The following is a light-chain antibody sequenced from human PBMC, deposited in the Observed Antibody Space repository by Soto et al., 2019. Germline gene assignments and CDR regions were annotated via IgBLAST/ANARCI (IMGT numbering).Light chain of an antibody. J-gene: IGKJ3*01. CDR2: GTS. CDR3: QQYTNWPPYT. V-gene: IGKV3-15*01. CDR1: QSVSSN. Sequence: EIVMTQSPATLSVSPGERATLSCRASQSVSSNLAWYQQKAGQAPRRLIYGTSTRATGIPARFSGSGSGTEFTLTISSLQSEDFAVYYCQQYTNWPPYTFGPGTKVDIK.